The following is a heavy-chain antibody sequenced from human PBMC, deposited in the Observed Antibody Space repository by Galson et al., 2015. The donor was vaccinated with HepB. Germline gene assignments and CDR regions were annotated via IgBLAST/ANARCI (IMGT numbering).Heavy chain of an antibody. J-gene: IGHJ4*02. CDR2: IYTSGST. CDR1: GGSISSGSYY. D-gene: IGHD1-26*01. Sequence: TLSLTCTVSGGSISSGSYYWSWIRQPAGKGLEWIGRIYTSGSTNYNPSLKSRVTMSVDTSMNQFSLKLSSVTAADTAVYYCARDAMGYSGSPFDYWGQGALVTVSS. CDR3: ARDAMGYSGSPFDY. V-gene: IGHV4-61*02.